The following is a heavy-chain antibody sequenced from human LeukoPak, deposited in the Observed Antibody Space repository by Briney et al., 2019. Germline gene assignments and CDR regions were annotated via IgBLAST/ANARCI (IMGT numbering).Heavy chain of an antibody. CDR3: ARLGSFDP. Sequence: SETLSLTCTVSGGSISSSSYYWGWLRQPPGKGLEWIGSIYYSGSTYYNPSLQSRVTISVDTSKNHFSLKLSSVTAADTAVYYCARLGSFDPWGQGTLVTVSS. CDR1: GGSISSSSYY. V-gene: IGHV4-39*01. CDR2: IYYSGST. J-gene: IGHJ5*02. D-gene: IGHD1-26*01.